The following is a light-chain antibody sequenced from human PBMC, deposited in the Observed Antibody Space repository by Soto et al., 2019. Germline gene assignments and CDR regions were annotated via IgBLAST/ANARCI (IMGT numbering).Light chain of an antibody. V-gene: IGLV4-69*01. J-gene: IGLJ2*01. Sequence: QLVLTQSPSASASLGASVKLTCTLSSGHSSYAIAWHQQQPEKGPRYLMKINSDGSHSKGDGIPDRFSGSSSGAERYLTISSLQSEDEADYYCQTWGTGIHVVFGGGPKLTVL. CDR2: INSDGSH. CDR3: QTWGTGIHVV. CDR1: SGHSSYA.